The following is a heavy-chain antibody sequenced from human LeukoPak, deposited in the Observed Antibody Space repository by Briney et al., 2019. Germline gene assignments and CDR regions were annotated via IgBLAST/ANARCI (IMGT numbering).Heavy chain of an antibody. CDR3: ARVPYYYDSSGYCFDY. CDR1: GYTFTSYA. Sequence: GASVKVSCKASGYTFTSYAMNWVRQAPGQGLEWMGWINTNTGNPTYAQGFTGRFVFSLDTSVSTAYLQISSLKAEDTAVYYCARVPYYYDSSGYCFDYWGQGTLVTVSS. J-gene: IGHJ4*02. D-gene: IGHD3-22*01. CDR2: INTNTGNP. V-gene: IGHV7-4-1*02.